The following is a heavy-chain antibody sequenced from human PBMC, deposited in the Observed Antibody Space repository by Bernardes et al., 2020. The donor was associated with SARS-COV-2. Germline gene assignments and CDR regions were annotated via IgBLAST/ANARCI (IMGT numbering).Heavy chain of an antibody. V-gene: IGHV4-59*01. CDR1: GGSISSYY. D-gene: IGHD2-2*01. Sequence: SETLSLTCTVSGGSISSYYWSWIRQPPGKGLEWIGYIYYSGSTNYHPSLKSRVTISVDTSKNQFSLKLSSVTAADTAMYYCARVGGYCSSTSCYADYYYYGMDVWGQGTTVTVSS. CDR2: IYYSGST. CDR3: ARVGGYCSSTSCYADYYYYGMDV. J-gene: IGHJ6*02.